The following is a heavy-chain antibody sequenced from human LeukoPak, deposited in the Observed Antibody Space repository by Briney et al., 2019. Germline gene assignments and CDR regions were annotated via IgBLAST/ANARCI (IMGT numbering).Heavy chain of an antibody. CDR3: AGDLLDGQPDY. V-gene: IGHV4-59*01. Sequence: SETLSLTCTVSGGSISSYYWSWIRQPPGKGLEWIGYIYYSGSTNYNPSLKSRVTISVDTSRNQFSLKLSSVTAADTAVYYCAGDLLDGQPDYWGQGTLVTASS. CDR2: IYYSGST. CDR1: GGSISSYY. J-gene: IGHJ4*02. D-gene: IGHD1-1*01.